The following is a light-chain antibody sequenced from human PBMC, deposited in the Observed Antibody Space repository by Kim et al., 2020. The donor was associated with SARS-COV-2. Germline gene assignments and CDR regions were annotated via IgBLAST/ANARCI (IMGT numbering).Light chain of an antibody. CDR1: QSVSSN. J-gene: IGKJ4*01. CDR3: QQYNNGPLT. V-gene: IGKV3-15*01. CDR2: GAS. Sequence: EIVMTQSPATLSVSPGERATLSCRASQSVSSNLAWYQQKPGQAPRLLIYGASTRATGIPGRFSGSGSGTEFTLTISSLQPEDFTVYYCQQYNNGPLTFGGGTKVDIK.